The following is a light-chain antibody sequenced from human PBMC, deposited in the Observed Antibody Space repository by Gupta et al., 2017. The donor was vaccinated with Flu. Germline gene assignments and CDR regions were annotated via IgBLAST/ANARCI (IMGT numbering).Light chain of an antibody. Sequence: VALGKPASISCRASQRRVKSNGKVDMDWFQQRPGQSPRRLIYQGSNRDSGVPDRFSGSGSDTXFTLKIXRGEAVDIAIYYCMQDKFWPTTFGXGTRLEI. CDR2: QGS. CDR1: QRRVKSNGKVD. V-gene: IGKV2-30*01. CDR3: MQDKFWPTT. J-gene: IGKJ2*01.